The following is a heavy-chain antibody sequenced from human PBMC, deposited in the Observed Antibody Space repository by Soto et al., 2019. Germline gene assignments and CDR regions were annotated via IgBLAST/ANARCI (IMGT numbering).Heavy chain of an antibody. Sequence: PSETLSLTCTVYGGSVSSANYYRNWIRQPPGKGLEWIGYISYSGSTNYNASLRSRVTISLDTSKNQFSLKLNSVPAADTAVYYCARDAYSNLWPGGQGARVTVTT. V-gene: IGHV4-61*01. D-gene: IGHD4-4*01. CDR1: GGSVSSANYY. J-gene: IGHJ4*02. CDR2: ISYSGST. CDR3: ARDAYSNLWP.